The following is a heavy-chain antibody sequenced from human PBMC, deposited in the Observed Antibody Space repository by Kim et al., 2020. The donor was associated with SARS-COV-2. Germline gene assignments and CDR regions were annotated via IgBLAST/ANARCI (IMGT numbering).Heavy chain of an antibody. Sequence: GGSLRLSCAASGFTFSSYAMHWVRQAPGKGLEWVAVISYDGSNKYYADSVKGRFTISRDNSKNTLYLQMNSLRAEDTVVYYCARDPVYSSGWQNLMGYYYYGMDVWGQGTTVTVSS. V-gene: IGHV3-30-3*01. CDR3: ARDPVYSSGWQNLMGYYYYGMDV. D-gene: IGHD6-19*01. CDR1: GFTFSSYA. CDR2: ISYDGSNK. J-gene: IGHJ6*02.